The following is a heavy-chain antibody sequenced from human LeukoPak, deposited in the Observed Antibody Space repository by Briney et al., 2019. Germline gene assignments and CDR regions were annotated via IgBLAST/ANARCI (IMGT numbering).Heavy chain of an antibody. CDR3: ARGSPNYYYAMDV. J-gene: IGHJ6*02. D-gene: IGHD2-15*01. CDR2: HYYSGST. CDR1: GDSISGYY. V-gene: IGHV4-59*01. Sequence: SQTLSLTCTVSGDSISGYYWSWIRQTPGKGLEWIGYHYYSGSTNYNPYLKSRVTISVDTSKNQFSLKLSSVTAADTALYYCARGSPNYYYAMDVWGQGTTVTVSS.